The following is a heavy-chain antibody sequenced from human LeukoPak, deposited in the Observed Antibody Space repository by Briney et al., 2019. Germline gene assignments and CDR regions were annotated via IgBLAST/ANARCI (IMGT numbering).Heavy chain of an antibody. V-gene: IGHV4-59*01. Sequence: PSETLSLTCSVSGGSISNYYWSWIRQAPGKGLEWIGYIYDSGSTNYNPSLKSRVTILLETSKSQSSLQLSSVTAADTAVYYCTREDRGRNWFDPWGQGTLVTVSS. CDR2: IYDSGST. CDR1: GGSISNYY. J-gene: IGHJ5*02. CDR3: TREDRGRNWFDP.